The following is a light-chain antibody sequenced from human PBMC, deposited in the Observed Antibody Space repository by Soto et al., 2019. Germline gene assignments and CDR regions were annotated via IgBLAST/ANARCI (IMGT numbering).Light chain of an antibody. V-gene: IGKV1-33*01. CDR3: HQYDNLPYT. Sequence: DIQMTQSPSSLSASVGDRVTIACQASHDISNSLNWYQQKLGKAPKLLISHASDLETGVPSRFRGSGSGTYFTFIISYLPLEDIATDYCHQYDNLPYTFGQGTKLEIK. CDR1: HDISNS. CDR2: HAS. J-gene: IGKJ2*01.